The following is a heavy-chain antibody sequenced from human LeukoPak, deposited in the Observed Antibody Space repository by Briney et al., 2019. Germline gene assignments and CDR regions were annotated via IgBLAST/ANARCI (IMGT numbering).Heavy chain of an antibody. V-gene: IGHV4-34*01. CDR2: INHSGST. CDR1: GGSFSGYY. CDR3: ARMWSSGYGNY. D-gene: IGHD3-22*01. J-gene: IGHJ4*02. Sequence: SETLSLTCAVYGGSFSGYYWSWIRQPPGKGLEWIGEINHSGSTNYNPSLKSRVTISVDTSKNQFSLKLSSVTAADTAVYYCARMWSSGYGNYWGQGTPVTVSS.